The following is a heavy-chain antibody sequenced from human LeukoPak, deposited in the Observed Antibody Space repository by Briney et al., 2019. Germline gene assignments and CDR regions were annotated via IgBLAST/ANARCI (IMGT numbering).Heavy chain of an antibody. Sequence: GGSLRLSCAASGFTFSTYAMSWVRQAPGKGLECVSTIGGAGGSTYYADSVKGRFTISRDNSKNTLYLQMNSLRAEDTAVYYCAKEVLCDYGDYFCGFYNNWGQGTLVTVSS. CDR3: AKEVLCDYGDYFCGFYNN. V-gene: IGHV3-23*01. J-gene: IGHJ4*02. D-gene: IGHD4-17*01. CDR2: IGGAGGST. CDR1: GFTFSTYA.